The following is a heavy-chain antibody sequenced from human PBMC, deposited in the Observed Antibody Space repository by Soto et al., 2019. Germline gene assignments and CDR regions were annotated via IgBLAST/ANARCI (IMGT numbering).Heavy chain of an antibody. V-gene: IGHV3-23*01. CDR1: GFTFSSYA. J-gene: IGHJ5*02. D-gene: IGHD2-2*01. CDR2: ISGSGGST. Sequence: GGSLRLSCAASGFTFSSYAMSWVRQAPGKGLEWVSAISGSGGSTYYAGSVKGRFTISRDNSKNTLYLQMNSLRAEDTAVYYCAKSIALYCSSTSCVSWFDPWGQGTLVTVSS. CDR3: AKSIALYCSSTSCVSWFDP.